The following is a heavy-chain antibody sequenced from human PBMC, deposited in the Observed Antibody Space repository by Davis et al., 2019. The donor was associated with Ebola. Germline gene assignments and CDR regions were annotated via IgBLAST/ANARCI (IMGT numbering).Heavy chain of an antibody. V-gene: IGHV1-46*01. CDR1: GYTFTSYY. J-gene: IGHJ5*02. CDR3: AVFSSGWYLSS. D-gene: IGHD6-19*01. CDR2: INPSGGST. Sequence: AASVKVSCKASGYTFTSYYMHWVRQAPGQGLEWMGIINPSGGSTSYAQKFQGRVTITRDTSASTAYMELSSLRSEDTAVYYCAVFSSGWYLSSWGQGTLVTVSS.